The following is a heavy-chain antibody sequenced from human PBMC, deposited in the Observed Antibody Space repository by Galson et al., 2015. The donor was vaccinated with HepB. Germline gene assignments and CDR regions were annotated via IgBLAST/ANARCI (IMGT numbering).Heavy chain of an antibody. V-gene: IGHV3-23*01. CDR3: VNRRVDIRGV. D-gene: IGHD3-10*01. CDR2: ITGSSDTT. J-gene: IGHJ4*02. CDR1: GFPFSNYA. Sequence: SLRLSCAASGFPFSNYAMSWVRQAPGKGLEWVSTITGSSDTTNYADSVKGRFTISRDNSKNTLYLQMNSLRAEDTAIHYCVNRRVDIRGVWDQGTLVTVSS.